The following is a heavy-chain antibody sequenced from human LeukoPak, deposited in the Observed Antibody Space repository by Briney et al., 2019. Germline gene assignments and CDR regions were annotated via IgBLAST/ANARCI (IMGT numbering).Heavy chain of an antibody. CDR1: GGSISSYY. Sequence: SETLSLTCTVSGGSISSYYWSWIRQPPGKGLEWIGYIYYSGSTNYNPSLKSRVTISVDTSKNQFSLKLSSVTAADTAVCYCARGNYYDSSGYYSRSYNWFDPWGQGTLVTVSS. D-gene: IGHD3-22*01. CDR3: ARGNYYDSSGYYSRSYNWFDP. CDR2: IYYSGST. J-gene: IGHJ5*02. V-gene: IGHV4-59*01.